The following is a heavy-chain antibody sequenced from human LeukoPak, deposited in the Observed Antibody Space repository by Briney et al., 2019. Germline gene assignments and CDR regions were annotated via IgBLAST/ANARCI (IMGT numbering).Heavy chain of an antibody. Sequence: PGGSLRLSCAASGFTFSSYSMNWVRQAPGKGLEWVSSISSSSSYIYYAGSVKGRFTISRDNAKNSLYLQMNSLRAEDTAVYYCATSGRFLEWLYYFDYWGQGTLVTVSS. D-gene: IGHD3-3*01. CDR3: ATSGRFLEWLYYFDY. J-gene: IGHJ4*02. CDR2: ISSSSSYI. CDR1: GFTFSSYS. V-gene: IGHV3-21*04.